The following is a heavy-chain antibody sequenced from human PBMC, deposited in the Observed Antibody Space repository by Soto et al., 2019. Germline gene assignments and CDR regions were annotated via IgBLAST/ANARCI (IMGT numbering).Heavy chain of an antibody. D-gene: IGHD1-26*01. Sequence: SETLSLTCAVSGGSISSSNWWSWVRQPPGKGLEWIGEIYHSGSTNYNPSLKSRVTISVDKSKNQFSLKLSSVTAADTAVYYCARVSGSYSYGMDVWGQGITVTDSS. CDR1: GGSISSSNW. CDR2: IYHSGST. V-gene: IGHV4-4*02. CDR3: ARVSGSYSYGMDV. J-gene: IGHJ6*02.